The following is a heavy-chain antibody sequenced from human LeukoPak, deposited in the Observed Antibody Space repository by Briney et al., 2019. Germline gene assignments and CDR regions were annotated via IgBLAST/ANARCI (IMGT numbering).Heavy chain of an antibody. J-gene: IGHJ4*02. Sequence: GGSLRLSGAASGFTFSSYSMNWVRQAPGKGLEWVSSISSSSSYTYYADSVKGRFTISRDNAKNSLYLQMNSLRAEDTAVYYCARANYYGSGTWSDYWGQGTLVTVSS. V-gene: IGHV3-21*01. CDR1: GFTFSSYS. CDR2: ISSSSSYT. D-gene: IGHD3-10*01. CDR3: ARANYYGSGTWSDY.